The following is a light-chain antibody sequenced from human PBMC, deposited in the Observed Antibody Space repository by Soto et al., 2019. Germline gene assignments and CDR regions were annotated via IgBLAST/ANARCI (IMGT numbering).Light chain of an antibody. V-gene: IGLV2-14*01. J-gene: IGLJ1*01. Sequence: QSALTQPASVSGSPGQSITISCTGTSSDVGGYGYVSWYQQRPGKAPKLIIYEVSNRPSGVSNRFSDSKSGNTASLTISGLQAEDEADYYCNSYTSKSTGVFGTGTKLTVL. CDR1: SSDVGGYGY. CDR3: NSYTSKSTGV. CDR2: EVS.